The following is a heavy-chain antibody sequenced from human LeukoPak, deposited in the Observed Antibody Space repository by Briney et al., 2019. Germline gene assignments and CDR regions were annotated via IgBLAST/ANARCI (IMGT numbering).Heavy chain of an antibody. J-gene: IGHJ4*02. V-gene: IGHV3-48*03. CDR1: GFTFSSYG. CDR3: SRDRGGGDIYFDY. Sequence: GGSLRLSCAASGFTFSSYGMNWVRQAPGKGPEWISYTSRSGATIYYADSVKGRFTISRDNAKNSLYLQMSSLGAEDTAIYYCSRDRGGGDIYFDYWGQGTLVTVSS. CDR2: TSRSGATI. D-gene: IGHD2-21*02.